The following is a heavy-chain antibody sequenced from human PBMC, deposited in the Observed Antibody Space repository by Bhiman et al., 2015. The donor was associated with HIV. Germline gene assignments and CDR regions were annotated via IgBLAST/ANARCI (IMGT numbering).Heavy chain of an antibody. Sequence: EVQLVESGGGLIQPGGSLRLSCVASGVTVSSNYMTWVRQAPGKGLEWVSMIYTGGRADYIDSVKGRFSISRDNSKNTLYLQMRSLSGEDTAVYYCVKGSGSFPRGNSFDYWGQGTVVTVSS. V-gene: IGHV3-53*01. CDR3: VKGSGSFPRGNSFDY. D-gene: IGHD3-10*01. CDR1: GVTVSSNY. J-gene: IGHJ4*02. CDR2: IYTGGRA.